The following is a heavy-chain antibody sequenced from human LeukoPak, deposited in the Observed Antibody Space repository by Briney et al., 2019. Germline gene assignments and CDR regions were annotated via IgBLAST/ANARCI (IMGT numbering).Heavy chain of an antibody. Sequence: SETLSLTCAVYGGSFSGYYWSWIRQPPGKGLEWIGEINHSGSTNYNPSLKSRVTISVDTSKNQFSLKLSSVTAADMAVYYCARGNPARAFDIWGQGTMVTVSS. CDR2: INHSGST. J-gene: IGHJ3*02. CDR3: ARGNPARAFDI. D-gene: IGHD6-6*01. V-gene: IGHV4-34*01. CDR1: GGSFSGYY.